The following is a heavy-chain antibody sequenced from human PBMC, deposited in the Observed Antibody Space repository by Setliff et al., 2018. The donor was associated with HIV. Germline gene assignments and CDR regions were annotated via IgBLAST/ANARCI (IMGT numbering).Heavy chain of an antibody. Sequence: PGESLKISCKGSGYTFSDYWIGWVRQMPGKGLEWMGIVYPGDSSPRYSPSFQGQVTISADKSISTAYLQWSSLKASDTAMYYCVRQGGRGIIVGEAYWGQGTLVTVSS. D-gene: IGHD1-26*01. CDR1: GYTFSDYW. V-gene: IGHV5-51*01. CDR2: VYPGDSSP. CDR3: VRQGGRGIIVGEAY. J-gene: IGHJ4*02.